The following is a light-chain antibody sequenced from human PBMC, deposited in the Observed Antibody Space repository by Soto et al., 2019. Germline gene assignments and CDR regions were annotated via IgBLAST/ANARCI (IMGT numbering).Light chain of an antibody. V-gene: IGLV2-14*01. CDR3: TSYTSVTIVV. CDR2: GVT. J-gene: IGLJ2*01. CDR1: NSDIGGYNS. Sequence: LTQPASVSGSPGQSITISCTGSNSDIGGYNSVSWYQQHPGKAPKLLIFGVTNRPSGVSDRFSGSKSGNTASLTISALQAEDEADYYCTSYTSVTIVVFGGGTKVTVL.